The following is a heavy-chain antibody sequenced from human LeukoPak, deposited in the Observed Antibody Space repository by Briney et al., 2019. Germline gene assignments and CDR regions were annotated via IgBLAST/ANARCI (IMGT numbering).Heavy chain of an antibody. CDR3: ARGGYGIVGATILDHQFDY. CDR1: GGSISSSNFY. V-gene: IGHV4-39*02. D-gene: IGHD1-26*01. CDR2: MYDSGST. Sequence: PSETLSLTCTVSGGSISSSNFYWGWIRQPPGKGLEWIGSMYDSGSTYYNPSLKSRVTISVDTSKNQFSLKLTSVTAADTAVYYCARGGYGIVGATILDHQFDYWGQGTLVTVSS. J-gene: IGHJ4*02.